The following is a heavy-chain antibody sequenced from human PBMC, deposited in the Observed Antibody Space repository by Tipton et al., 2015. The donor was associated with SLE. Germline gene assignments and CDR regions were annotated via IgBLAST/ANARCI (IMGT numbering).Heavy chain of an antibody. D-gene: IGHD6-13*01. J-gene: IGHJ6*02. CDR1: GFTFSTYG. CDR2: IYSRGST. CDR3: ARTLSSPPYGMDV. V-gene: IGHV3-23*03. Sequence: SLRLSCAASGFTFSTYGMNWVRQAPGKGLEWVSVIYSRGSTYYADSVKGRFTISRDNSKNTLYLQMNSLRAEDTAVYYCARTLSSPPYGMDVWGQGTTVTVSS.